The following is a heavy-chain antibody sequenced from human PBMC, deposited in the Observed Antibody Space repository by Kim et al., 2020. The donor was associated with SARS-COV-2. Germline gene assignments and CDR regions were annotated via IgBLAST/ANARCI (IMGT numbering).Heavy chain of an antibody. CDR2: IYYSGST. CDR3: ARLGYYDSSGYPGIDY. CDR1: GGSISSYY. J-gene: IGHJ4*02. V-gene: IGHV4-59*08. D-gene: IGHD3-22*01. Sequence: SETLSLICTVSGGSISSYYWSWIRQPPGKGLEWIGYIYYSGSTNYNPSLKSRVTISVDTSKNQFSLKLSSVTAADTAVYYCARLGYYDSSGYPGIDYWGQGTLVTVSS.